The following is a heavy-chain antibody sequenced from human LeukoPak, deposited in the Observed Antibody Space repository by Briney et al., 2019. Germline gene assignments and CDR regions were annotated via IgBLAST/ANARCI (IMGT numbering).Heavy chain of an antibody. V-gene: IGHV1-8*03. CDR1: GYTFTNYD. CDR3: ARDARVQKWFGELLKTTTYYFDY. Sequence: ASVKVSCKASGYTFTNYDIHWVRQATGQGLEWMGWMKPNSGNTGYAQKFQGRVTISRNTSINTAYMELSSLRSEDTAVYYCARDARVQKWFGELLKTTTYYFDYWGQGTLVTVSS. J-gene: IGHJ4*02. CDR2: MKPNSGNT. D-gene: IGHD3-10*01.